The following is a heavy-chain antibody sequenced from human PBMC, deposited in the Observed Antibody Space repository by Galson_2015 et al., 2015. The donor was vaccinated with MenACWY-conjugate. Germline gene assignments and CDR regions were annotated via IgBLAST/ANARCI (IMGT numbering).Heavy chain of an antibody. J-gene: IGHJ4*02. CDR2: IDWDDHK. V-gene: IGHV2-70*11. D-gene: IGHD4-11*01. Sequence: PALVKPTQTLTLTCTFSGFSLSTTAVCVSWIRQPPGKALDWLARIDWDDHKYYTTSPRTRLTISKDTSKNRVVLTMTDMDPVDTATYYCARMCGDYGNLDYWGQGTLVTVSS. CDR3: ARMCGDYGNLDY. CDR1: GFSLSTTAVC.